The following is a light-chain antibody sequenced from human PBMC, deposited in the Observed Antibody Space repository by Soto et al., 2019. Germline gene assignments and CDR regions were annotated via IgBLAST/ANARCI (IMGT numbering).Light chain of an antibody. V-gene: IGKV3-11*01. Sequence: EIVLTQSPATLSLSPGERASLSCRASQSVGSSLAWYQQRPGQAPRLLIYDASNRATGIPARFSGGGSGTDLTLSISSLEAEDFAVYYCQQRTSWPPDLTFGGGTKVEIK. J-gene: IGKJ4*01. CDR2: DAS. CDR1: QSVGSS. CDR3: QQRTSWPPDLT.